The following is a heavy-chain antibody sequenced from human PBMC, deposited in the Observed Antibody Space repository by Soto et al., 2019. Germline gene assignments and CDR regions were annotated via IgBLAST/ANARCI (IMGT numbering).Heavy chain of an antibody. Sequence: EVQLLESGGGLVQPGGSLRLSCAASGFTFSTYAMSWVRQAPGKGLEWVSTISSSGGSTHYADSVKGRFTISRDNCKNTLYMQMNSLRADDTAVYYCANFYGGNSAHTYTIDPWGQGTLVTVSS. CDR3: ANFYGGNSAHTYTIDP. CDR1: GFTFSTYA. D-gene: IGHD2-21*02. J-gene: IGHJ5*02. V-gene: IGHV3-23*01. CDR2: ISSSGGST.